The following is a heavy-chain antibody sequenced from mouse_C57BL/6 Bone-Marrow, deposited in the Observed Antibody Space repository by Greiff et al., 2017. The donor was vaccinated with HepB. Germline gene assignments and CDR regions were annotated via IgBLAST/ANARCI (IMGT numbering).Heavy chain of an antibody. D-gene: IGHD2-5*01. V-gene: IGHV1-82*01. CDR2: IYPGDGDT. Sequence: QVQLQQSGPELVKPGASVKISCKASGYAFSSSWMNWVKQRPGKGLEWIGRIYPGDGDTNYNGKFKGKATLTADKSSSTAYMQLSSLTSEDSAVHFCAKNSNYAPFAYWGQGTLVTVSA. CDR1: GYAFSSSW. J-gene: IGHJ3*01. CDR3: AKNSNYAPFAY.